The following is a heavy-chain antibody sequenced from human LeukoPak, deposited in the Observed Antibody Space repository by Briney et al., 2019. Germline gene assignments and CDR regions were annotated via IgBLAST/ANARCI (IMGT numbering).Heavy chain of an antibody. Sequence: GGSLRLSCAASGFTFSTYGMNWVRQAPGKGLEWVSSISSSSTYIYYADSVKGRATSPREKAKNSVYLQMNSLRAEDTAVYYCASRYEGASYYYHGMDVWGQGTTVTVSS. CDR2: ISSSSTYI. J-gene: IGHJ6*02. CDR3: ASRYEGASYYYHGMDV. CDR1: GFTFSTYG. D-gene: IGHD1-14*01. V-gene: IGHV3-21*01.